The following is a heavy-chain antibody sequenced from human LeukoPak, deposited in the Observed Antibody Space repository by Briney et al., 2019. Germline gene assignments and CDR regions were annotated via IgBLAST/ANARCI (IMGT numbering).Heavy chain of an antibody. Sequence: GGSLRLSCAASGFTVSSNYMSWVRQAPGKGLEWVSVIYSGGSTYYAGSVKGRFTISRDNSKNTLYLQMNSLRAEDTAVYYCARGYDFWSGYYKSTHFDYWGQGTLVTVSS. CDR3: ARGYDFWSGYYKSTHFDY. CDR1: GFTVSSNY. V-gene: IGHV3-53*01. D-gene: IGHD3-3*01. J-gene: IGHJ4*02. CDR2: IYSGGST.